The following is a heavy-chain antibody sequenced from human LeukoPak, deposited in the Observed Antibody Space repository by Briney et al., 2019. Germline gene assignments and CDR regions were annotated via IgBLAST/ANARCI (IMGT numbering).Heavy chain of an antibody. V-gene: IGHV3-74*01. CDR3: ARDLSYGCDY. CDR2: ISTDGRFT. Sequence: PGGSLRLSCAASGFTFSNYWMHWVRLAPGKGPMWVSRISTDGRFTSYADSVKGRFTISRDNAKNTLYLQMNSLRAEDTAVYYCARDLSYGCDYWGQGTLVTVSS. D-gene: IGHD5-18*01. J-gene: IGHJ4*02. CDR1: GFTFSNYW.